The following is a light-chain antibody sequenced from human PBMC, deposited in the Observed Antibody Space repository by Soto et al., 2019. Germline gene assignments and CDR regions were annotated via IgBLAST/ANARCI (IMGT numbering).Light chain of an antibody. Sequence: DIQMTQSPSTLSASVGDRVTITCRASQSISSWLAWYQQKPGKAPKLLIYKASSLESGVPTRFSGSRPGTEFPLTDSSLQPDDFAAYDCQQNNSYPWTFGQGTKVEIK. V-gene: IGKV1-5*03. J-gene: IGKJ1*01. CDR2: KAS. CDR1: QSISSW. CDR3: QQNNSYPWT.